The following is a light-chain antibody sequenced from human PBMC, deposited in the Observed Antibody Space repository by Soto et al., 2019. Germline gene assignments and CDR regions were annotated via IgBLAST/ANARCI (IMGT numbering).Light chain of an antibody. V-gene: IGKV1-33*01. Sequence: DFQMTQSPSSLSASVGDRVTITCQASQDISDYLNWYQQKPGAAPKLLIYDASNLQAGVPSRFSGSESGTEFTFTISSLQPEDVATYYCQQYDNIPRTFGGGTKVDIK. CDR2: DAS. CDR1: QDISDY. J-gene: IGKJ4*01. CDR3: QQYDNIPRT.